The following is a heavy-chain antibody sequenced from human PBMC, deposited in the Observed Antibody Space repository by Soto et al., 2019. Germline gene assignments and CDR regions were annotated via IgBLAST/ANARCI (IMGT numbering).Heavy chain of an antibody. Sequence: QVQLQESGPGLVKPSGTLSLTCAVSGGSISSSNWWSWVRQPPGKGLEWIGEIYHSGSTNYNPSLQSRVTTSVAKSNCQFSLYLSSVTAADTAVYYCSRDLTPFPLDHWGQGTLVTLSS. CDR1: GGSISSSNW. J-gene: IGHJ4*02. D-gene: IGHD2-15*01. CDR3: SRDLTPFPLDH. V-gene: IGHV4-4*02. CDR2: IYHSGST.